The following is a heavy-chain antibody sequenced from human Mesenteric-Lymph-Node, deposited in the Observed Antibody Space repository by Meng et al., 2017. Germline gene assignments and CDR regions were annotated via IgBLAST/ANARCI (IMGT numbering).Heavy chain of an antibody. CDR1: GGSISSSNW. V-gene: IGHV4-4*02. CDR2: IYHSGST. Sequence: QVRWQESGPGLGKPSGPLSLTCAVSGGSISSSNWWSWVRQPPGKGLEWIGEIYHSGSTNYNPSLKSRVAISVDKSTNQFSLKLSSVTAADTAVYYCARFGGYFSSTTFYFDYWGQGTLVTVSS. J-gene: IGHJ4*02. D-gene: IGHD3-16*01. CDR3: ARFGGYFSSTTFYFDY.